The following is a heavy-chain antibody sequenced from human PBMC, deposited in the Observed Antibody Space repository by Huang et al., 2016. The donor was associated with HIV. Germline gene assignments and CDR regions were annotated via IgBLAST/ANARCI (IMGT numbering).Heavy chain of an antibody. V-gene: IGHV3-23*01. J-gene: IGHJ4*02. CDR1: GVTFSRYA. CDR2: SSSNGETS. CDR3: AKGRATILDRLDS. D-gene: IGHD3-3*01. Sequence: EVQLLESGGGLVRPGGSLRLSCAASGVTFSRYARSWVRQAPGKGLEWVSVSSSNGETSDYTDSVKGRFTISRDNSKNTVSMQMHSLRVEDTAVYYCAKGRATILDRLDSWGQGTLVTVSS.